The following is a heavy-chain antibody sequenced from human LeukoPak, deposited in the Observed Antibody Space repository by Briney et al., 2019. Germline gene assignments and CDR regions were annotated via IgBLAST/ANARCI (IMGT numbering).Heavy chain of an antibody. Sequence: ASVKVSCKASGYTFTGYYMHWVRQAPGQGLEWMGWINPNSGGTNYAQKFQGRVTMTRDTSISTAYMELSRLRSDDTAVYYCARWDVYNTEAFDIWGQGTMVTVSS. CDR3: ARWDVYNTEAFDI. V-gene: IGHV1-2*02. CDR1: GYTFTGYY. J-gene: IGHJ3*02. D-gene: IGHD5-24*01. CDR2: INPNSGGT.